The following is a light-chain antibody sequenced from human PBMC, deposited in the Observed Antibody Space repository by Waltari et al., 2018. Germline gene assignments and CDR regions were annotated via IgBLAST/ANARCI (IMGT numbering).Light chain of an antibody. Sequence: QSVVTQPPSASGAPGQRVTLSCSGSSSNIGTDIVNWYQQFPGTAPKLLIYANNQLPSWFPVLFSGSRSGTSASLVISGLHSEDEADYYCATWDASLDSWMFGGWTKVTVL. CDR3: ATWDASLDSWM. CDR2: ANN. V-gene: IGLV1-44*01. CDR1: SSNIGTDI. J-gene: IGLJ3*02.